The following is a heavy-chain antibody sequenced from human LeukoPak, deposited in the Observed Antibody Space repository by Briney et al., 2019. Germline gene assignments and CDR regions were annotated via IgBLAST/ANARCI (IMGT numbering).Heavy chain of an antibody. CDR3: ARRRLNYFDY. CDR1: GYSISSGYY. V-gene: IGHV4-38-2*02. D-gene: IGHD3-16*01. J-gene: IGHJ4*02. CDR2: IYHSGST. Sequence: SETLSLTCTVSGYSISSGYYWGWIRQPPGKGLEWIGSIYHSGSTYYNPSLKSRVTISVDTSKNQFSLKLSSVTAADTAVYYCARRRLNYFDYWGQETLVTVSS.